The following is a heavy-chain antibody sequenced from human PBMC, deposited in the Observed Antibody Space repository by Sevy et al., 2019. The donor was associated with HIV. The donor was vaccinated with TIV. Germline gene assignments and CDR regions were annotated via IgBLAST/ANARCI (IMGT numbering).Heavy chain of an antibody. Sequence: GGSLRLSCAASGFTFSDYHMSWIRQAPGKGLEWVSYISMSGTTINYADSVKGRFTISRDDAKKSLSLQMNSLRAEDTAGYYRWRGGDPPIYGGQGTLVTVSS. CDR2: ISMSGTTI. J-gene: IGHJ4*02. CDR3: WRGGDPPIY. CDR1: GFTFSDYH. D-gene: IGHD3-10*01. V-gene: IGHV3-11*01.